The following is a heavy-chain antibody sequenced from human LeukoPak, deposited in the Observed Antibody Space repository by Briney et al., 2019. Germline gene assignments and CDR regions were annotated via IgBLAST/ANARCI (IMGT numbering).Heavy chain of an antibody. Sequence: PSETLSLTCTVSGGSISSYYWSWIRQPPGKGLEWIGYIYYSGSTNYNPSLKSRVTISADTSKNQFSLKLSSVTAADTAVYYCARGGGSSWYTAAFDIWGQGTMVTVSS. V-gene: IGHV4-59*01. CDR1: GGSISSYY. J-gene: IGHJ3*02. D-gene: IGHD6-13*01. CDR3: ARGGGSSWYTAAFDI. CDR2: IYYSGST.